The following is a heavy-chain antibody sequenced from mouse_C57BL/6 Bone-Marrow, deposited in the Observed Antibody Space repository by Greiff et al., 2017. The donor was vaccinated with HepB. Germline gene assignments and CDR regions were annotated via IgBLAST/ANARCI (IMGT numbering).Heavy chain of an antibody. D-gene: IGHD1-1*01. V-gene: IGHV5-17*01. CDR3: ARNYYGSSYENFDY. CDR1: GFTFSDYG. CDR2: ISSGSSTI. J-gene: IGHJ2*01. Sequence: DVKLVESGGGLVKPGGSLKLSCAASGFTFSDYGMHWVRQAPEKGLEWVAYISSGSSTIYYADTVKGRFTISRDNAKNTLFLQMTSLRSEDTAMYYCARNYYGSSYENFDYWGQGTTLTVSS.